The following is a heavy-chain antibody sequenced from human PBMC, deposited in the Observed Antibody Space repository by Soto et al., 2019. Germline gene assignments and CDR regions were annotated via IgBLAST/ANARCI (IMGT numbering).Heavy chain of an antibody. Sequence: SGPTLVNPTQTLTLTCTFSGFSLSTSGVGVGWIRQPPGKALECLALIYWDDDKRYSPSLKSRLSVTKDTSNNQVVLTMTNMDPVDSGTYFCAHRLFYSSCYWDVGFFYFCGQGSLVTVSS. CDR2: IYWDDDK. CDR1: GFSLSTSGVG. V-gene: IGHV2-5*02. D-gene: IGHD2-15*01. J-gene: IGHJ4*02. CDR3: AHRLFYSSCYWDVGFFYF.